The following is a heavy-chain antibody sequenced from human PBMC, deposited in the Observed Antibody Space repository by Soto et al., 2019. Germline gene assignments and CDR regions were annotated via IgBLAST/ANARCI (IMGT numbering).Heavy chain of an antibody. CDR1: GFSFSSYS. CDR3: AKWDGYGDH. J-gene: IGHJ5*02. Sequence: EVQLLESGGDLVQPGGSLRLSCAASGFSFSSYSFTWVRQAPGKGLEWVAGISIGGDKTWHADSVKGRFNISRDNSKNTVYLQMKSLRVDDTAVYYCAKWDGYGDHWGQGTLVTVYS. CDR2: ISIGGDKT. V-gene: IGHV3-23*01. D-gene: IGHD5-18*01.